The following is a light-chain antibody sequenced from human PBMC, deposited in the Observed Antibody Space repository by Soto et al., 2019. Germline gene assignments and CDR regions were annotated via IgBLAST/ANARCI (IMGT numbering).Light chain of an antibody. CDR2: VNGDGSH. Sequence: QPVLTQSPSASASLGASVKLTCTLSSGHSNYAIAWHQQQPEKGPRYLMKVNGDGSHFRGGGIPDRFSGSSSGAERYLTISSLQSDDEADYYCQTWGTGNWVFGGGTKLTVL. V-gene: IGLV4-69*01. CDR3: QTWGTGNWV. J-gene: IGLJ3*02. CDR1: SGHSNYA.